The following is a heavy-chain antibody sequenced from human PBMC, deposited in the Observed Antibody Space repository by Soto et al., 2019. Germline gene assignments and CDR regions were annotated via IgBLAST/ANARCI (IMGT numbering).Heavy chain of an antibody. V-gene: IGHV1-69*13. CDR2: IIPIFGTA. D-gene: IGHD6-13*01. J-gene: IGHJ4*02. CDR3: ARSPPHLSSFDYIDY. Sequence: ASVKVSCKASGGTFSSYAISWVRQAPGQGLEWMGGIIPIFGTANYAQKFQGRVTITADESTSTAYMELSSLRSEDTAVYYCARSPPHLSSFDYIDYRGQGTLVTVSS. CDR1: GGTFSSYA.